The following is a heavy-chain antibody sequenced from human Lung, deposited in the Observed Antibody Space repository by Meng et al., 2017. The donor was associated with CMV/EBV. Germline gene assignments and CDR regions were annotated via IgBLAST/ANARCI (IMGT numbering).Heavy chain of an antibody. Sequence: SETLSLXCSVSGGSISSTDYHWGWIRQPPGKGLEWIGSFYNGGPTSYNPSLKSRVTISIDMSKNQFSLKLSSATAADTAVYYCARTSSSVLDCWGQGTLVTVSS. CDR3: ARTSSSVLDC. CDR1: GGSISSTDYH. CDR2: FYNGGPT. V-gene: IGHV4-39*07. J-gene: IGHJ4*02. D-gene: IGHD6-19*01.